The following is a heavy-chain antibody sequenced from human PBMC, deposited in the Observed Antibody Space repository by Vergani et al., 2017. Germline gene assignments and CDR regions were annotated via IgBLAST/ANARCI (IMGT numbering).Heavy chain of an antibody. Sequence: EVQLVESGGVVVQPGGSLRLSCAASGFTFDDYGMHWVRHAPGKGLEWVSVIGLDGGSTSYADSVKGRFTISRVDSKSSLFLQMNSLRPEDTAVYYCAKEVVSASIYENGMDVWGQGTTVTVSS. CDR2: IGLDGGST. J-gene: IGHJ6*02. CDR3: AKEVVSASIYENGMDV. D-gene: IGHD2-2*01. CDR1: GFTFDDYG. V-gene: IGHV3-43D*03.